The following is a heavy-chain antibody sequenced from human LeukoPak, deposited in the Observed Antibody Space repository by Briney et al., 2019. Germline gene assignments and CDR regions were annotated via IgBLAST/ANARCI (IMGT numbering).Heavy chain of an antibody. D-gene: IGHD4/OR15-4a*01. V-gene: IGHV4-39*01. Sequence: SETLSLTCTVSGGSISSSSYYWGWIRQPPGKGLEWIGSIYYSGSTCYNPSLKSRVTISVDTSKNQFSLKLSSVTAADTAVYYCARNLTGYLYFDLWGRGTLVTVSS. CDR2: IYYSGST. CDR3: ARNLTGYLYFDL. CDR1: GGSISSSSYY. J-gene: IGHJ2*01.